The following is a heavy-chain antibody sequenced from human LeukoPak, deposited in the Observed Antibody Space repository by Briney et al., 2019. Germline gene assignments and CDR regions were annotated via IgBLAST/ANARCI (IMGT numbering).Heavy chain of an antibody. V-gene: IGHV1-8*01. J-gene: IGHJ5*02. CDR2: VHTNSGNT. Sequence: ASVKVSCKTSGYPFTTWEINWVRHAPGQGLEWMGWVHTNSGNTAYAQKFQGRVTMTRDTSISTAYMELSGPRIDDPAVYFCARGPRTAPWGEGTLLTVPS. CDR1: GYPFTTWE. CDR3: ARGPRTAP.